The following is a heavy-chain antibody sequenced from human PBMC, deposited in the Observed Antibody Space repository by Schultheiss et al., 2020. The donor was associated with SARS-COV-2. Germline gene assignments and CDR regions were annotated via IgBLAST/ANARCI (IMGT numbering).Heavy chain of an antibody. CDR3: ATVSLRYFDWLLYDY. J-gene: IGHJ4*02. CDR2: FDPEDGET. D-gene: IGHD3-9*01. Sequence: ASVKVSCKVSGYTLTELSMHWVRQAPGKGLEWMGGFDPEDGETIYAQKFQGRVTMTEDTSTDTAYMELSSLRSEDTAVYYCATVSLRYFDWLLYDYWGQGTLVTVSS. V-gene: IGHV1-24*01. CDR1: GYTLTELS.